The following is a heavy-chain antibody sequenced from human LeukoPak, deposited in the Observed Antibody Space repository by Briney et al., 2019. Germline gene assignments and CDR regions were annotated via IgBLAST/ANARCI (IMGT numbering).Heavy chain of an antibody. V-gene: IGHV3-15*01. CDR1: GFTFRKAW. Sequence: GGSLRLSCAASGFTFRKAWMRWVREAPGKGREWSGRIKNKTDVWSTDYAAPVKGRFTISRDDSKNTLYLQMNSLKIEDTAVYHCTTGRHYYGSGSYIGFDPWGQGTLVTVSS. CDR2: IKNKTDVWST. D-gene: IGHD3-10*01. CDR3: TTGRHYYGSGSYIGFDP. J-gene: IGHJ5*02.